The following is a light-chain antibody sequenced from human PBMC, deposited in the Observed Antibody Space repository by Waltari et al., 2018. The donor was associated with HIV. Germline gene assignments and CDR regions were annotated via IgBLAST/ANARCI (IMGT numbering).Light chain of an antibody. CDR1: SGSIASNY. V-gene: IGLV6-57*01. J-gene: IGLJ2*01. Sequence: ILTQPHSVSWSPVETVKISCARTSGSIASNYAQWYRQRPGKIPKILIYEDDQRSSGCPDRFSRSIDTPSNSASLTISGLRTEDEADYYCQSYDSTTRNVVFGGGTKLTVL. CDR2: EDD. CDR3: QSYDSTTRNVV.